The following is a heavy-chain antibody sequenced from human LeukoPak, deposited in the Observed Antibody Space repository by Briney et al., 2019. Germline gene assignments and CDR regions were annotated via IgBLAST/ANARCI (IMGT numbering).Heavy chain of an antibody. CDR2: ISSSGSTI. V-gene: IGHV3-48*04. J-gene: IGHJ4*02. CDR3: ATTSSSSQNFDY. D-gene: IGHD6-13*01. Sequence: GGSLRLSCAASGFTFSSYSMNWVRQAPGKGLEWVSYISSSGSTIYYADSVKGRFTISRDNAKNSLYLQMNSLRAEDTAVYYCATTSSSSQNFDYWGQGTLVTVSS. CDR1: GFTFSSYS.